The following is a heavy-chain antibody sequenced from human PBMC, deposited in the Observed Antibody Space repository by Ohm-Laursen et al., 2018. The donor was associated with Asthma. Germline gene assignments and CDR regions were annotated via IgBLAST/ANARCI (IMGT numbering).Heavy chain of an antibody. CDR2: ISWDGGST. J-gene: IGHJ6*02. Sequence: SLRLSCAASGFTFDNYTMHWVRQAQGKGLEWVSLISWDGGSTYYADSVKGRFTISRDNSKNSLYLQMNSLRAEDTALYYCAKDKDCSSTSCYYYYGMDVWGQGTTVTVSS. V-gene: IGHV3-43*01. CDR1: GFTFDNYT. D-gene: IGHD2-2*01. CDR3: AKDKDCSSTSCYYYYGMDV.